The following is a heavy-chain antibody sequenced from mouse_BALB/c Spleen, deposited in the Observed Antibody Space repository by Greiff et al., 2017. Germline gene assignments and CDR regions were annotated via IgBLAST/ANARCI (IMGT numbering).Heavy chain of an antibody. CDR2: IDPANGNT. Sequence: EVQLQQSGAELVKPGASVKLSCTASGFNFKDTYMHWVKQRPEQGLEWIGRIDPANGNTKYDPKFQGKATITADTSSNTAYLQLSSLTSEDTAVYYCARSVYGNHFDYWGQGTTLTVSA. D-gene: IGHD2-10*02. V-gene: IGHV14-3*02. CDR1: GFNFKDTY. J-gene: IGHJ2*01. CDR3: ARSVYGNHFDY.